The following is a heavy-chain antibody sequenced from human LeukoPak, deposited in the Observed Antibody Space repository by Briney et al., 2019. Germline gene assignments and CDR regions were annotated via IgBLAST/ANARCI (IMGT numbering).Heavy chain of an antibody. J-gene: IGHJ5*02. V-gene: IGHV1-2*02. D-gene: IGHD3-10*01. CDR2: FNPNSGGT. CDR1: GYTFTGYY. CDR3: ARVDRESWFDP. Sequence: ASVKVSCKASGYTFTGYYMHWVRQAPGQGLEWMGWFNPNSGGTNDVQKLQGKVNMTRDTSISTAYMELSRLRSDDTAVYYCARVDRESWFDPWGQGALVTVSS.